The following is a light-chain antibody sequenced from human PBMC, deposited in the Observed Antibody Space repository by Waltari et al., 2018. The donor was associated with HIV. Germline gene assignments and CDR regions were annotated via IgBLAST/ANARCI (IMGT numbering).Light chain of an antibody. J-gene: IGKJ1*01. Sequence: DIQMTQSHSSLSASIGDRVTITRRASQNIDKYLNLYQQKAGKAPKLLIYTTSNLQSGVPSRFSGSGSETEFTLTIRSLQPEELATYYCQQSYNTPPWTFAPGTKVEVK. CDR3: QQSYNTPPWT. CDR2: TTS. CDR1: QNIDKY. V-gene: IGKV1-39*01.